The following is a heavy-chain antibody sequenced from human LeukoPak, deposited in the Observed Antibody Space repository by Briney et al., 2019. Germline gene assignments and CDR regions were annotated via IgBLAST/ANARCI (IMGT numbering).Heavy chain of an antibody. V-gene: IGHV3-21*01. CDR1: GFTFSSYS. Sequence: GGSLRLSCAASGFTFSSYSMNWVRQAPGKGLEWVSSISSSSSYIYYADSVKGRFTISRDNAKNSLYLQMNSLRAEDTAVYYCARLVLYDSSGYCSDYWGQGTLVTVSS. CDR2: ISSSSSYI. D-gene: IGHD3-22*01. CDR3: ARLVLYDSSGYCSDY. J-gene: IGHJ4*02.